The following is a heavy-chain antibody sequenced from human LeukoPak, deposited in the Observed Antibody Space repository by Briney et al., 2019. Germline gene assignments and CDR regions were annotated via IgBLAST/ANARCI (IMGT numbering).Heavy chain of an antibody. D-gene: IGHD3-16*01. Sequence: GGSLRLSCAASGFTFDDYTMHWVRQAPGKGLEWVSLISWGDGSTYYADSVKGRFTISRDNSKNSLYPQMNSLRTEDTALYSCTREGATSIYFDYWGQGTLVTVSS. V-gene: IGHV3-43*01. J-gene: IGHJ4*02. CDR1: GFTFDDYT. CDR2: ISWGDGST. CDR3: TREGATSIYFDY.